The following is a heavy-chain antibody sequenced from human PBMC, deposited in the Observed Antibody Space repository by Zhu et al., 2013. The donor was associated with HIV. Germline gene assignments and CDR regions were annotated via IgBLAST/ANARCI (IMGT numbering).Heavy chain of an antibody. CDR3: ARGLPHIDY. V-gene: IGHV1-46*01. Sequence: QVQLVQSGAEVKKPGASVKVSCKASGYTFTSYYMHWVRQAPGQGLEWMGIINPSGGSTSYAQKFQGRVTMTGNTSINTAYMELSSLRSEDTAVYYCARGLPHIDYWGQGTLVTVSS. CDR1: GYTFTSYY. CDR2: INPSGGST. J-gene: IGHJ4*02.